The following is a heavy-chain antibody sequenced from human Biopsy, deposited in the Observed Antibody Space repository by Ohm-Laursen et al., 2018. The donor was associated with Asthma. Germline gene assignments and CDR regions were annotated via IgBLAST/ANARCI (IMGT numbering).Heavy chain of an antibody. CDR3: ASPSSSREILYYYYNMGI. CDR2: ISPVFGST. J-gene: IGHJ6*02. CDR1: GDSFSNYA. D-gene: IGHD6-13*01. V-gene: IGHV1-69*06. Sequence: ASMKVSCKASGDSFSNYAISWVRQAPGLGLEWMGGISPVFGSTNIAQKFQGRVTISADIFTKTAYLEVSSLRSDDTAVYYCASPSSSREILYYYYNMGIWGQGTTVTV.